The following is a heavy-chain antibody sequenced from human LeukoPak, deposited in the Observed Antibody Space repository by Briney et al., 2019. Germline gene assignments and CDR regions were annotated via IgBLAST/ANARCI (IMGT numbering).Heavy chain of an antibody. CDR1: GYTLTELS. V-gene: IGHV1-24*01. Sequence: ASVKVSCKVSGYTLTELSTHWVRQAPGKGLEWVGGFDPEDGEAIYAQKFQGRVTMTEDTSTDTAYMELSSLRSEDTAVYYCTTANRLTRDSSGYYPDSWGQGTLVTVSS. D-gene: IGHD3-22*01. CDR3: TTANRLTRDSSGYYPDS. CDR2: FDPEDGEA. J-gene: IGHJ4*02.